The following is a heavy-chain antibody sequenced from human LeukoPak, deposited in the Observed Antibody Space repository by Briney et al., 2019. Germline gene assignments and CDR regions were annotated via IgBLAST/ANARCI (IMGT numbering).Heavy chain of an antibody. V-gene: IGHV4-61*01. J-gene: IGHJ3*02. CDR2: ISYSGST. CDR3: ARRGSGGRSFDI. D-gene: IGHD2-15*01. CDR1: GGFVSSGSYY. Sequence: SETLSLTCTVSGGFVSSGSYYWTCIRQPPGKGLVWIGYISYSGSTNYNPSLKSRVIISVDTSKNQFSLNLSSVTAADTAVYYCARRGSGGRSFDIWGQGTMVTVSS.